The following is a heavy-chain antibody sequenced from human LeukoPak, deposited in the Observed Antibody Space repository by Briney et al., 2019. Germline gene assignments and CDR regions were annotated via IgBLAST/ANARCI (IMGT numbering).Heavy chain of an antibody. Sequence: SETLSLTCTVSGGSISSGSYYWSWIRQPAGKGLEWIGRIYTSGSTNYNPSLKSRVTISVDTSKNQFSLKLSSVTAADTAVYYCARAVGPAVRGGNWFDPWGQGTLVTVSS. CDR1: GGSISSGSYY. D-gene: IGHD3-10*01. CDR3: ARAVGPAVRGGNWFDP. CDR2: IYTSGST. J-gene: IGHJ5*02. V-gene: IGHV4-61*02.